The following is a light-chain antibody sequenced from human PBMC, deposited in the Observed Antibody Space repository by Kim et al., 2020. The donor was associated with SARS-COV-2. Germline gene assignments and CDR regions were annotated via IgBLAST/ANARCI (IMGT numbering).Light chain of an antibody. Sequence: SYELTQPPSVSVPPGKTARITCGGNNIGSKSAYWYQQKPGPAPLLVIYYDSDRPSGIPERFSGSNSGNPATLTISRVEAEDEADYYCQVWDRSSDHRVFGGGTQLTVL. J-gene: IGLJ3*02. CDR1: NIGSKS. V-gene: IGLV3-21*04. CDR2: YDS. CDR3: QVWDRSSDHRV.